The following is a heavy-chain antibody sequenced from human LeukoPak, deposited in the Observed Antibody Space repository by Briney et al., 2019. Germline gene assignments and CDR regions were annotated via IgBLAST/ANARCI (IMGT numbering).Heavy chain of an antibody. D-gene: IGHD3-9*01. Sequence: PGGSLRLSCAASGFTFSSYEMNWVRQAPGKGLEWASYISSSGSTIYYADSVKGRFTISRDNAKNSLYLQMNSLRAEDTAVYYCARYSGYNILTGYPSPGYFYSWGQGTLVTVSS. CDR2: ISSSGSTI. J-gene: IGHJ4*02. CDR1: GFTFSSYE. V-gene: IGHV3-48*03. CDR3: ARYSGYNILTGYPSPGYFYS.